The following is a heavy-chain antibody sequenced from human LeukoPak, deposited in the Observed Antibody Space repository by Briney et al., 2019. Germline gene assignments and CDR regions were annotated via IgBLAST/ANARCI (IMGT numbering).Heavy chain of an antibody. J-gene: IGHJ6*02. CDR2: IIPIFGTA. V-gene: IGHV1-69*13. Sequence: SVKVSCKASGGTFSSYAISWVRQAPGQGLEWMGGIIPIFGTANYAQKFQGRVTITADESTSTAYMELSSLRSEDTAVYYCARDRYSYGSYIYGMDAWGQGATVTVSS. CDR3: ARDRYSYGSYIYGMDA. D-gene: IGHD5-18*01. CDR1: GGTFSSYA.